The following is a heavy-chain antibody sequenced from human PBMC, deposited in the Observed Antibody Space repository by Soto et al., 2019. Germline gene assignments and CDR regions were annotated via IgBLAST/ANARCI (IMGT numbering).Heavy chain of an antibody. CDR2: ISAYNGNT. D-gene: IGHD3-3*01. Sequence: ASVKVSCKASGYTFTNYGISWVRQAPGQGLEWMGWISAYNGNTNYAQKLQGRVTMTTDTSTSTAYMELRSLRSDDTAVYYCARVATIFGVVISTYMDVWGKGTTVTVSS. V-gene: IGHV1-18*01. CDR1: GYTFTNYG. J-gene: IGHJ6*03. CDR3: ARVATIFGVVISTYMDV.